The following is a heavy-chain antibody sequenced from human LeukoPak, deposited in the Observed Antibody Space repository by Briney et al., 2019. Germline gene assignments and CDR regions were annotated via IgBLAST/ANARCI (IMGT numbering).Heavy chain of an antibody. CDR3: ARDNSGSYYFYYGMDV. Sequence: GGSLRLSCAASGFTFSSYSMNWVRQAPGKGLEWVSYFSSSSSTIYYADSVKGRFTISRDNAKNSLYLQMNSLRDEDTAVYYCARDNSGSYYFYYGMDVWGQGTTVTVSS. CDR1: GFTFSSYS. CDR2: FSSSSSTI. V-gene: IGHV3-48*02. D-gene: IGHD1-26*01. J-gene: IGHJ6*02.